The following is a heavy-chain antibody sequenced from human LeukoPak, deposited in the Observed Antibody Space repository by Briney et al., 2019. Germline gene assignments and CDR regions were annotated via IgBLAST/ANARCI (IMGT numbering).Heavy chain of an antibody. CDR1: GFTFSTYS. V-gene: IGHV3-21*04. J-gene: IGHJ4*02. CDR2: ISSSSSYI. CDR3: AKDRGMNRYSGSYSLLDY. Sequence: GGSLRLSCVDSGFTFSTYSMNWVRQAPGKGLEWVSSISSSSSYIYYGDSVKGRFTISRDNAKNSLYLQMNSLRAEDTAVYYCAKDRGMNRYSGSYSLLDYWGQGTLVTVSS. D-gene: IGHD1-26*01.